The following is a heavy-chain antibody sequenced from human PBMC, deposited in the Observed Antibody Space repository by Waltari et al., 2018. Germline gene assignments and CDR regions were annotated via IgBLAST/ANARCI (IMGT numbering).Heavy chain of an antibody. CDR3: ARYVEWDYFDY. CDR2: IYSCGST. D-gene: IGHD1-1*01. CDR1: GGSISSYY. V-gene: IGHV4-59*01. J-gene: IGHJ4*02. Sequence: QVQLQESGPGLVKPSETLSLTCTVSGGSISSYYWSWIRQPPGKGLEWIGYIYSCGSTNYNPSLKSRVTISVDTSKNQFSLKLSSVTAADTAVYYCARYVEWDYFDYWGQGTLVTVSS.